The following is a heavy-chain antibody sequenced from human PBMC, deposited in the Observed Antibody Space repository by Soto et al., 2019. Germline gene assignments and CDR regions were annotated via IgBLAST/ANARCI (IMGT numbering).Heavy chain of an antibody. J-gene: IGHJ4*01. CDR3: ATQRQAAAGFDF. V-gene: IGHV3-33*01. D-gene: IGHD6-25*01. Sequence: QVQLVESGGGVVQPGRSLRLSCATSGFTFSGYGMHWVRQAPGKGLEWVAVIWYDGTIKHYGDSVKGRFTISRDNSLNTLYLQMDSLRADDTAIYYCATQRQAAAGFDFWGQGTLVSVSS. CDR1: GFTFSGYG. CDR2: IWYDGTIK.